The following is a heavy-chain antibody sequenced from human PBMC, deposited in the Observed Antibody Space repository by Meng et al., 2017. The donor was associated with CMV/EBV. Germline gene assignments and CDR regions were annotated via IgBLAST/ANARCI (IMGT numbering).Heavy chain of an antibody. CDR2: IRYDGDKR. CDR1: GFTFSSYG. V-gene: IGHV3-30*02. Sequence: GESLKISCVASGFTFSSYGMHWVRQAPGKGLEWVAFIRYDGDKRYYADSVKGRFTISRDNSKNTLYLQMNSLRAEDTAVYYCAKDGSLGRKIVVPAVTPVCPDSWGQGTLVTVSS. J-gene: IGHJ4*02. CDR3: AKDGSLGRKIVVPAVTPVCPDS. D-gene: IGHD2-2*02.